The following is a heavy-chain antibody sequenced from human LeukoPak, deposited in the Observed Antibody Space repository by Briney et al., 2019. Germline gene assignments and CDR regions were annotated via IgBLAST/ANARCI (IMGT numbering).Heavy chain of an antibody. V-gene: IGHV3-48*01. CDR1: GFTFSNYG. CDR2: ISSSSSTI. CDR3: AREPSFTSSWYKIFDY. J-gene: IGHJ4*02. Sequence: PGGSLRLSCAPSGFTFSNYGMNWVRQAPGKGLEWVSYISSSSSTIYYADSVKGRFTISRDNAKNSLYLQMNSLRAEDTAVYYCAREPSFTSSWYKIFDYWGQGTLVTVSS. D-gene: IGHD6-13*01.